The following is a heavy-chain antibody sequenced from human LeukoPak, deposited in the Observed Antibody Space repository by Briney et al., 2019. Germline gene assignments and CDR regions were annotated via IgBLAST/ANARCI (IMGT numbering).Heavy chain of an antibody. J-gene: IGHJ4*02. V-gene: IGHV4-39*07. CDR2: IYYSGST. Sequence: PSETLSLTCTVSGGSISSSSYYWGWIRQSPGKGLEWIGSIYYSGSTYYNPSLKSRVTISVDTSKNQFSLKLSSVTAADTAVYYCVGYYGSGSYYNSWGQGTLVTVSS. D-gene: IGHD3-10*01. CDR3: VGYYGSGSYYNS. CDR1: GGSISSSSYY.